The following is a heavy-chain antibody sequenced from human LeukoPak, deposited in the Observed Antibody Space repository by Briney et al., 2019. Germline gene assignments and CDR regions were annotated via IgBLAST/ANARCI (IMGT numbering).Heavy chain of an antibody. J-gene: IGHJ4*02. CDR2: IWYDGSNK. CDR3: ARGPVVVVAATPMILDY. CDR1: GFTFSSYG. Sequence: GGSLRLSCAASGFTFSSYGMHWVRQAPGKGLEWVAVIWYDGSNKYYADSVKGRFTISRDNSKNTLYLQMNSLRAEDTAVYYCARGPVVVVAATPMILDYWGQGTLVTVSS. D-gene: IGHD2-15*01. V-gene: IGHV3-33*01.